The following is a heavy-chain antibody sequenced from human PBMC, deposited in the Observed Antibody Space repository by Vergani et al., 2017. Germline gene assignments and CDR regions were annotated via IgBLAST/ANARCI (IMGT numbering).Heavy chain of an antibody. J-gene: IGHJ4*02. CDR1: GYTFTGYY. D-gene: IGHD3-3*01. Sequence: QVQLVQSGAEVKKPGASVKVSCKASGYTFTGYYMHWVRQAPGQGLEWMGWINPNSGNTNYAQKLQGRVTMTTDTSTSTAYMELRSLRSDDTAVYYCARRPSDDFWSGYSYYFDYWGQGTLVTVSS. CDR2: INPNSGNT. CDR3: ARRPSDDFWSGYSYYFDY. V-gene: IGHV1-2*02.